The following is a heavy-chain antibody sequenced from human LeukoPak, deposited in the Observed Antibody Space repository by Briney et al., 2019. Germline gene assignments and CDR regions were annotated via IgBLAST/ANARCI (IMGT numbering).Heavy chain of an antibody. CDR2: ISYDGSNK. D-gene: IGHD3-10*01. CDR3: AKDLQLWFGELAYYFDY. Sequence: GGSLRLSCAASGFTFSSYGMHWVRQAPGKGLEWVAVISYDGSNKYYADSVKGRFTISRDNSKNTLYLQMNSLRAEDTAVYYCAKDLQLWFGELAYYFDYWGQGTLVTVSS. J-gene: IGHJ4*02. V-gene: IGHV3-30*18. CDR1: GFTFSSYG.